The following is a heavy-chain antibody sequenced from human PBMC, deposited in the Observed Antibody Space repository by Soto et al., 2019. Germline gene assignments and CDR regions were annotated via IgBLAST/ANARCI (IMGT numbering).Heavy chain of an antibody. CDR2: IYYSGST. V-gene: IGHV4-59*01. CDR1: GGSISSYY. J-gene: IGHJ6*02. Sequence: PSETLSLTCTVSGGSISSYYWSWIRQPPGKGLEWIGYIYYSGSTNYNPSLKSRVTISVDTSKNQFSLKLSSVTAADTAVYYCAREGYSGSGRSRYGMDVWGQGTTVTVSS. CDR3: AREGYSGSGRSRYGMDV. D-gene: IGHD1-26*01.